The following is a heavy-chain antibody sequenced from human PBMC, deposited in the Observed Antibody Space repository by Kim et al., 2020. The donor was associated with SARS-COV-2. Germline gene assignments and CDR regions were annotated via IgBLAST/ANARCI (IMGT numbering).Heavy chain of an antibody. Sequence: GGSLRLSCAASGFTFSSYEMNWVRQAPGKGLEWVSYISSSGSTIYYADSVKGRFTISRDNAKNSLYLQMNSLRAEDTAVYYCASIAVAGAESYGMDVWGRGTTVTVSS. J-gene: IGHJ6*02. CDR3: ASIAVAGAESYGMDV. CDR2: ISSSGSTI. D-gene: IGHD6-19*01. CDR1: GFTFSSYE. V-gene: IGHV3-48*03.